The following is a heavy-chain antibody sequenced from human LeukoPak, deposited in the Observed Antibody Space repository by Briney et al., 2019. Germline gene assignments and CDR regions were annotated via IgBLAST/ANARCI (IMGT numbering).Heavy chain of an antibody. D-gene: IGHD3-10*01. Sequence: PGGSLRLSCAASGFTFSSYGMHWVRQAPGKGLEWVGRVKSKADDGTTDYAAPVQGRFTISRDDSKNTLSLQMNSLKTEDTAVYYCATEGGSGSYYGDDAFDMWGQGTMVTVSS. J-gene: IGHJ3*02. CDR1: GFTFSSYG. CDR2: VKSKADDGTT. V-gene: IGHV3-15*01. CDR3: ATEGGSGSYYGDDAFDM.